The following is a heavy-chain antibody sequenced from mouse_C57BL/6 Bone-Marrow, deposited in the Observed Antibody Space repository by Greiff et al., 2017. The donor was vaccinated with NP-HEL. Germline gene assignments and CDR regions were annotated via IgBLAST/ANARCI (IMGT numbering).Heavy chain of an antibody. J-gene: IGHJ1*03. V-gene: IGHV1-81*01. D-gene: IGHD1-1*01. CDR1: GYTFTSYG. CDR2: IYPRSGNT. Sequence: QVQLKESGAELARPGASVKLSCKASGYTFTSYGISWVKQRTGQGLEWIGEIYPRSGNTYYNEKFKGKATLTADKSSSKAYMEHRSLTSEDSAVYFCAIPGYGSRGWYFDVWGTGTTVTVSS. CDR3: AIPGYGSRGWYFDV.